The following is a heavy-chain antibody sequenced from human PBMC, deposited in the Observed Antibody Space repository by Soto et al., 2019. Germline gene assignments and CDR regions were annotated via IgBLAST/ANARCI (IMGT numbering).Heavy chain of an antibody. Sequence: SETLSLTCTVSGGSISSGNHCWSWLRQPPGKGLEWIGYICYTGNTFYHPSLKSRVTISVDTSKNQFSLNLSSVTAADTAVYYCASYSGYSFDSWGQGTLVTVSS. CDR1: GGSISSGNHC. D-gene: IGHD5-18*01. V-gene: IGHV4-30-4*01. CDR2: ICYTGNT. J-gene: IGHJ4*02. CDR3: ASYSGYSFDS.